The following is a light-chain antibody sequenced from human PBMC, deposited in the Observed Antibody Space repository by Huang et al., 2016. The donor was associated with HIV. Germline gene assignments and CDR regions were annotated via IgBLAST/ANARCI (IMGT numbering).Light chain of an antibody. CDR2: AAS. J-gene: IGKJ4*01. CDR1: QSISSY. Sequence: DIQMTQSPSSLSASVGDRVTITCRASQSISSYLNWYQQKPGKAPKLLIHAASSLQSGVPSRFSGSGSGTDFTLTISSLQPEDFATYYCQQSYSLLTFGGGTKVEIK. V-gene: IGKV1-39*01. CDR3: QQSYSLLT.